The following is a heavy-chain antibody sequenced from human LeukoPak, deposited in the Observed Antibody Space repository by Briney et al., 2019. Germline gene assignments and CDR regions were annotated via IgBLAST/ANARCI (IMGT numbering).Heavy chain of an antibody. V-gene: IGHV1-2*02. D-gene: IGHD2-21*01. CDR1: GYTFTGYY. CDR2: INPNSGGT. Sequence: ASVTVSCKASGYTFTGYYMHWVRQAPGQGLEWMGWINPNSGGTNYAQKFQGRVTMTRDTSISTAYMELSRLRSDDTAVYYCARDPRLRYLGHTAPPREFDYWGQGTLVTVSS. J-gene: IGHJ4*02. CDR3: ARDPRLRYLGHTAPPREFDY.